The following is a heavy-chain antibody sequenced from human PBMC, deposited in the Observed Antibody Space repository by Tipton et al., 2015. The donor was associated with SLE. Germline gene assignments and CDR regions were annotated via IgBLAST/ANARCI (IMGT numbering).Heavy chain of an antibody. Sequence: SLRLSCAASQFSFETYTMHWVRQGPGKGLEWVAVISYDGSLQYYGDSVKGRFTISRDNSKNTLYLEMNSLRPEDTALYFCTRGEPLEGASGTFDVWGQGTVVTVSS. CDR3: TRGEPLEGASGTFDV. D-gene: IGHD3-16*01. V-gene: IGHV3-30-3*01. CDR2: ISYDGSLQ. CDR1: QFSFETYT. J-gene: IGHJ3*01.